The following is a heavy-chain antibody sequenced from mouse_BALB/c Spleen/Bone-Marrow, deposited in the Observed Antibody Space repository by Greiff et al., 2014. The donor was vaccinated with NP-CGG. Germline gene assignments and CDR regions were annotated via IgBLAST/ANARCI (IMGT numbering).Heavy chain of an antibody. J-gene: IGHJ3*01. V-gene: IGHV5-4*02. CDR2: ISDGGSYT. CDR3: ARDWDDYDWFAY. D-gene: IGHD2-4*01. Sequence: EVMLVESGGGLVKPGGSLKLSCAASGFTFSDYYMYWVRQTPEKRLEWVATISDGGSYTYYPDSVKGRFTISRDNAKNNLYLQMSSLRSEDTAMYYCARDWDDYDWFAYWGQGTLVTVSA. CDR1: GFTFSDYY.